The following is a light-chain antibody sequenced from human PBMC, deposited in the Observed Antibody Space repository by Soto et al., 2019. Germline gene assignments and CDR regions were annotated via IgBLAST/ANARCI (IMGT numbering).Light chain of an antibody. CDR2: SAS. V-gene: IGKV1-27*01. Sequence: DMQMTQSPPSLSASVGDKITITCRASHDISNYLAWYQQKPGEVPKLLIYSASTLESGVSSRFSGGGTGTDFTLTINSLQPEDVGTYYCQKYNSVPRTFGQGTKVEIK. J-gene: IGKJ1*01. CDR3: QKYNSVPRT. CDR1: HDISNY.